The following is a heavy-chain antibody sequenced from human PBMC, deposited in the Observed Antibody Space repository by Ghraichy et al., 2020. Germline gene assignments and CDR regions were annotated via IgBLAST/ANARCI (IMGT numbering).Heavy chain of an antibody. CDR1: GGSISSGGYY. D-gene: IGHD3-22*01. CDR3: ARDGGVGYYYDSSGYGGFDY. Sequence: SQTLSLTCTVSGGSISSGGYYWSWIRQHPGKDLEWIGYIYYSGSTYYNPSLKSRVTISVDTSKNQFSLKLSSVTAADTAVYYCARDGGVGYYYDSSGYGGFDYWGQGTLVTVSS. J-gene: IGHJ4*02. V-gene: IGHV4-31*03. CDR2: IYYSGST.